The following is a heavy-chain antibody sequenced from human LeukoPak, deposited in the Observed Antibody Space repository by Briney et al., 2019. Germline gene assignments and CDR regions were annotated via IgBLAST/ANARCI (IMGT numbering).Heavy chain of an antibody. CDR2: IYHSGST. J-gene: IGHJ4*02. V-gene: IGHV4-30-2*01. D-gene: IGHD6-6*01. CDR1: GGSISSGGYY. CDR3: AREGSSYVY. Sequence: SETLSLTCTVSGGSISSGGYYWSWIRQPPGKGLEWIGYIYHSGSTYYNPSLKSRVTISVDRSKNQFSLKLSSVTAADTAVYYCAREGSSYVYWGQGTLVTVSS.